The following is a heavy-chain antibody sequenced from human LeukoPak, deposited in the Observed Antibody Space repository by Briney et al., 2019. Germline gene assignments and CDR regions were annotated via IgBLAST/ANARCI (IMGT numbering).Heavy chain of an antibody. D-gene: IGHD4-11*01. V-gene: IGHV4-4*07. CDR1: GGSISSYY. CDR2: IYTSGST. Sequence: SETLSLTCTVSGGSISSYYWSWIRQPAGKGLEWIGRIYTSGSTNYNPSLKSRVTMSVDTSKNQFSLKLSSVTAADTAVYYCARVSGQSYSNYLGFDYWGQGTLVTVSS. CDR3: ARVSGQSYSNYLGFDY. J-gene: IGHJ4*02.